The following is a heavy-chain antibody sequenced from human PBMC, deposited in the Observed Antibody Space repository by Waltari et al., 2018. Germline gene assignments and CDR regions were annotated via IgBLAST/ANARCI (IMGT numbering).Heavy chain of an antibody. CDR1: GFTFSSYW. D-gene: IGHD6-19*01. Sequence: EVQLVESGGGLVQPGGSLRLSCAASGFTFSSYWMHWVRQAPGKGLVWVSRINTDGSSTSYAESVKGRFTISRDNAKNTLYLQMNSLRAEDTAVYYCAGQIAVAGTFDYWGQGTLVIVSS. CDR2: INTDGSST. CDR3: AGQIAVAGTFDY. V-gene: IGHV3-74*01. J-gene: IGHJ4*02.